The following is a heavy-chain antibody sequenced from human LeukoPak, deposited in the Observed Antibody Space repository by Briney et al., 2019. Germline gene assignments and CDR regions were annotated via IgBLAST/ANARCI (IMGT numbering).Heavy chain of an antibody. CDR3: ARTHLFKDAFDI. V-gene: IGHV3-74*01. CDR1: GFTFSSYW. Sequence: GGSLRLSCAASGFTFSSYWMHWVRQAPGKGLVWVSRINSDGSSTSYADSVKGRFTISRDNAKNTLYLQMNSLRAEDTAVYYCARTHLFKDAFDIWGQGTMVTVSS. CDR2: INSDGSST. D-gene: IGHD3-10*02. J-gene: IGHJ3*02.